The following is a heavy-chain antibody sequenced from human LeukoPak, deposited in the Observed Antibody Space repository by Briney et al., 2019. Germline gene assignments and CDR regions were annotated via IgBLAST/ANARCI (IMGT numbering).Heavy chain of an antibody. D-gene: IGHD2-15*01. V-gene: IGHV3-23*01. J-gene: IGHJ4*02. CDR3: AKVPGYLVVAATRWYYFDY. CDR2: ISGSGGST. CDR1: GFTFSSYG. Sequence: GGSLRLSCAASGFTFSSYGMSWVRQAPGKGLEWVSAISGSGGSTYYADSGKGRFTISRDNSKNALYLQMNRLRAEDTAVYYCAKVPGYLVVAATRWYYFDYWGQGTLVTVSS.